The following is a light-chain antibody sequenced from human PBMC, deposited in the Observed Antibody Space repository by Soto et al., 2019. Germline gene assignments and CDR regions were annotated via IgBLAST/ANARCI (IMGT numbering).Light chain of an antibody. CDR3: ISYAGINNLGV. CDR2: EVN. Sequence: QSALTQPPSASGSPGQSVTISCTGTSSDVGGYKYVSWYQQHPGKAPKLMIFEVNKRPSGVPDRFSGPKSGNTASLTVSGLQAEDEADYYCISYAGINNLGVFGTGTKLTVL. J-gene: IGLJ1*01. CDR1: SSDVGGYKY. V-gene: IGLV2-8*01.